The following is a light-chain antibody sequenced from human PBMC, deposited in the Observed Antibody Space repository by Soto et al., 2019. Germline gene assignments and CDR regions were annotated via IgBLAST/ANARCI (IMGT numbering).Light chain of an antibody. CDR1: SSDVGGYNY. J-gene: IGLJ2*01. Sequence: QSALTQPASVSGSPGQSITISCTGTSSDVGGYNYVSWYQQHPGKAPKLMIFDVSTRPSGVSNRFSGSKSGDTASLTISGLQAGDEADYYCSSYTGSSTLVVFGGGTKLTVL. V-gene: IGLV2-14*01. CDR2: DVS. CDR3: SSYTGSSTLVV.